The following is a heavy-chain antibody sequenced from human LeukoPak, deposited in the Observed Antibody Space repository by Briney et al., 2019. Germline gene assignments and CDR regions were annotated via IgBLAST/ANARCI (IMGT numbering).Heavy chain of an antibody. V-gene: IGHV1-46*01. Sequence: ASVKVSCKASGGTFSSYAISWVRQAPGQGLEWMGIINPSGGSTSYAQKFQGRVTMTRDTSTSTVYMELSSLRSEDTAVYYCARGVIVVVVAATPVDYWGQGPLVSVSS. CDR2: INPSGGST. J-gene: IGHJ4*02. D-gene: IGHD2-15*01. CDR1: GGTFSSYA. CDR3: ARGVIVVVVAATPVDY.